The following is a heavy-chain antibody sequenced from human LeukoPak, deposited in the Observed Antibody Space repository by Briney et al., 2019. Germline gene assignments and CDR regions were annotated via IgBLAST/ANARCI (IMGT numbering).Heavy chain of an antibody. J-gene: IGHJ4*02. CDR1: GFTFSSYA. CDR3: AKSRRGYCSSTSCRPLDY. Sequence: GGSLRLSCAASGFTFSSYAMSWVRQAPGKGLEWVSAISGSGGSTYYADSVKGRFTISSDNSKNTLYLQMNSLRAEDTAVYYCAKSRRGYCSSTSCRPLDYWGQGTLVTVSS. D-gene: IGHD2-2*01. CDR2: ISGSGGST. V-gene: IGHV3-23*01.